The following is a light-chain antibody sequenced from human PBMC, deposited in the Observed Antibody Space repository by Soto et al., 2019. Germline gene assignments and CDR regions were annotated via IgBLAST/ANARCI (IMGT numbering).Light chain of an antibody. V-gene: IGLV2-14*01. CDR1: SSDVGSYNY. J-gene: IGLJ2*01. CDR3: SSYTASSTHVV. CDR2: DVS. Sequence: QSALTQPASVSGSPGQSITISCTGTSSDVGSYNYVSWYQQYPGKAPKLMIYDVSNRPSRVSYRSSGSKSGNTASLTISGLQAEDEADYYCSSYTASSTHVVFGGGTKVTVL.